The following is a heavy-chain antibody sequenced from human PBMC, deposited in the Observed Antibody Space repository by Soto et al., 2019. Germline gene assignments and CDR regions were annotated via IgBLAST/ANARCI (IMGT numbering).Heavy chain of an antibody. D-gene: IGHD1-26*01. V-gene: IGHV3-30-3*01. CDR3: ARGGLRTLSGLRPAYGMDV. Sequence: GGSLRLSCAASGLTFSISAMHWVRQAPGKGLEWVAVISYGGSNKNYADSVKGRFTISRDNSKDTLYLQMNSLRPEDTAVYYCARGGLRTLSGLRPAYGMDVWGQGTTVTVSS. CDR2: ISYGGSNK. CDR1: GLTFSISA. J-gene: IGHJ6*02.